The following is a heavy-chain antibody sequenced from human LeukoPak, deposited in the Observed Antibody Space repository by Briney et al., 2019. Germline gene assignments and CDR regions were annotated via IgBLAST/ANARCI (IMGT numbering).Heavy chain of an antibody. Sequence: SETLSLTCAVYGGSFSGYYWSWIRQPPGKGLEWIGEINHSGSTNYNPSLKSRVTISVDTSKNQFSLKLSSVTAADTAVYYCARADYYIGGFAFDTWGQGTLVTVS. D-gene: IGHD3-9*01. J-gene: IGHJ3*02. CDR1: GGSFSGYY. CDR3: ARADYYIGGFAFDT. CDR2: INHSGST. V-gene: IGHV4-34*01.